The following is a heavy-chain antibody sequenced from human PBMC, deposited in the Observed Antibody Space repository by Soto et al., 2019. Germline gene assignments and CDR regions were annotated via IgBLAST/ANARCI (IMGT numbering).Heavy chain of an antibody. Sequence: ASVKVSCKASGYTFTGYGISWVRQAPGQGLEWMGWISGYNGNTNYAQKFQGRVTMTTDAPTSTAYMELRSLRSDDTAVYYCARVPRGAWYTHLPYWGQGTLVTVSS. CDR3: ARVPRGAWYTHLPY. CDR1: GYTFTGYG. D-gene: IGHD1-1*01. V-gene: IGHV1-18*04. CDR2: ISGYNGNT. J-gene: IGHJ4*02.